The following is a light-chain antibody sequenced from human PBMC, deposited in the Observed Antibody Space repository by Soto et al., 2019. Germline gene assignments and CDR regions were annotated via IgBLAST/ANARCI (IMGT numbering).Light chain of an antibody. CDR2: HDS. CDR1: KIGSKS. J-gene: IGLJ1*01. Sequence: SYELTQPPSMSVAPGQRARIPCWGNKIGSKSVHWYQQKPGQAPVLVVYHDSDRPSGIPERFSGSNSENTATLTISRVEAGDEADYYCQVWDSAVDHHNYVFGGGTKLTVL. V-gene: IGLV3-21*02. CDR3: QVWDSAVDHHNYV.